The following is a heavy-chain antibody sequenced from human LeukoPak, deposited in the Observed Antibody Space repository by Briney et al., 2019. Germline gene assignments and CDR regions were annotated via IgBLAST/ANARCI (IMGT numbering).Heavy chain of an antibody. CDR1: GFTFSSNW. CDR3: ARDGGDCSGDSCYVDY. D-gene: IGHD2-15*01. Sequence: GGSLRLSCAASGFTFSSNWMSWVRQAPGKGLEWVSSIKWNGGSTGYADSVKGRFTISRDNAKNSLYLQMNSLRAEDTALYYCARDGGDCSGDSCYVDYWGQGTLVTVSS. V-gene: IGHV3-20*04. J-gene: IGHJ4*02. CDR2: IKWNGGST.